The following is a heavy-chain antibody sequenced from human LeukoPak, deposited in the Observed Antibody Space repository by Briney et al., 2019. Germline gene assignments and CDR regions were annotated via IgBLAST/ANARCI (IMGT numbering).Heavy chain of an antibody. J-gene: IGHJ5*02. CDR1: GDSITSAFH. CDR2: ISHSGTT. Sequence: SETLSLTCAVPGDSITSAFHWGWVRQPPGKGLEWIGSISHSGTTYYAPSFKSRLTISLDPSNNQLSLKLSSVTAADTAVFFCARDHLACSGDTCFSAHWFDPWGHGPLVIVSS. D-gene: IGHD2-15*01. CDR3: ARDHLACSGDTCFSAHWFDP. V-gene: IGHV4-38-2*02.